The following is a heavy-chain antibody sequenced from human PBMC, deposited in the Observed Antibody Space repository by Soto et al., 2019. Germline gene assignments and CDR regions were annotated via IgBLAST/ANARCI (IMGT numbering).Heavy chain of an antibody. D-gene: IGHD2-2*02. V-gene: IGHV1-18*04. Sequence: QDQLVQSGAEVKKPGASVKISCEASGYTFTSHGISWVRQAPGQGLEWLGWISTYNSRTHYAQKVQGRVTMTTDTSTSTAYLDVRSLTFDDTAVYYCARARYCASPSCYKHYYYGMDTWGQGNTVTVSS. CDR1: GYTFTSHG. CDR3: ARARYCASPSCYKHYYYGMDT. CDR2: ISTYNSRT. J-gene: IGHJ6*02.